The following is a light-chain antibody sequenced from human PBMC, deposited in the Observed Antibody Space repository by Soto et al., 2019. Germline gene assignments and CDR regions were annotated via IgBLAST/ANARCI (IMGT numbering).Light chain of an antibody. CDR3: QQSYSTPRT. CDR2: AAS. J-gene: IGKJ1*01. V-gene: IGKV1-39*01. Sequence: MTQSTSSLSASVGDRVTITCRASQSISSYLNWYQQKPGKAPKLLIYAASSLQSGVPSRFSGSGSGTDFTLTISSLQPEDFATYYCQQSYSTPRTFGQGTKVDIK. CDR1: QSISSY.